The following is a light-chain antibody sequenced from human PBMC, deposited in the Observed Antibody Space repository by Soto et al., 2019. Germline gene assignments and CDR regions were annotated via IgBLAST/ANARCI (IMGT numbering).Light chain of an antibody. CDR1: QSVSSSS. V-gene: IGKV3-20*01. CDR2: GAS. J-gene: IGKJ1*01. Sequence: EIVLTQSPGTLSLSPGDRATLSCMASQSVSSSSLAWYQQKPGQAPRLLIYGASIRATGIPDRFSGSGSGTDFTLTISRLEPEDFAVYYCQQYGSSPRTFGQGTKVEIK. CDR3: QQYGSSPRT.